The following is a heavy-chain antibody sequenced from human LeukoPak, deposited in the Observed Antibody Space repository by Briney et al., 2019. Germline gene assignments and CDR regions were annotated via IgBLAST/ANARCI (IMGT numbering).Heavy chain of an antibody. J-gene: IGHJ4*02. V-gene: IGHV1-2*06. Sequence: ASVKVSCKASGYTSTGYYMHWVRQAPGQGLEWMGRINPNSGGTNYAQKFQGRVTMTRDTSISTAYMELSRLRSDDTAVYYCAREGAVRGRSPMGFTHYWGQGTLVTVSS. CDR2: INPNSGGT. D-gene: IGHD3-10*01. CDR3: AREGAVRGRSPMGFTHY. CDR1: GYTSTGYY.